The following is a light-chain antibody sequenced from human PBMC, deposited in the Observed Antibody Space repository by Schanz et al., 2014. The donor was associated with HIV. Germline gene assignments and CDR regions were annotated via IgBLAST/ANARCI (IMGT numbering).Light chain of an antibody. CDR1: QSIGTY. J-gene: IGKJ1*01. CDR3: QQYNHWPQT. CDR2: GAF. Sequence: EVVLTQSPASLSLSPGERATLSCRASQSIGTYLAWYQQKPGQAPRLLIYGAFTRATGIPARFSGSGLGTDFTLTINSLQSEDSAVYYCQQYNHWPQTFGQGTKVEIK. V-gene: IGKV3-15*01.